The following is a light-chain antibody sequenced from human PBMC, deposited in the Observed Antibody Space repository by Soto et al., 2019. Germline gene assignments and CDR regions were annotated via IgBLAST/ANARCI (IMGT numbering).Light chain of an antibody. J-gene: IGKJ4*01. Sequence: DIQMTQSPSTLSASVGDIVTITCRASQTINKWLAWYQQKPGKAPRLLIYMASTLESGVPSRFSGSGSGTEFTLSISSLQPDDSATYYCQQYDSYPLTFGGGTKVDIK. CDR3: QQYDSYPLT. CDR2: MAS. CDR1: QTINKW. V-gene: IGKV1-5*01.